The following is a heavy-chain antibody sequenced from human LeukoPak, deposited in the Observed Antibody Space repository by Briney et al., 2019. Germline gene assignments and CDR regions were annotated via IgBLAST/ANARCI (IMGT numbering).Heavy chain of an antibody. CDR3: AKERDYGPADY. V-gene: IGHV3-23*01. J-gene: IGHJ4*02. Sequence: QPEGSLRLSCAASGFIFNKHAMSWVRQAPGKGLEWVSGLSGSGGSTDYADSVKGRFTVSRDNSKNTLFLQMNSLRAEDTAIYYCAKERDYGPADYWGQGTLVTVSS. CDR2: LSGSGGST. CDR1: GFIFNKHA. D-gene: IGHD4/OR15-4a*01.